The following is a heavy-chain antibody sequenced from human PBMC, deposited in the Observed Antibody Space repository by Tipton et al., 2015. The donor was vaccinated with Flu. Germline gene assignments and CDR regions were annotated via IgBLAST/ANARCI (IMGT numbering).Heavy chain of an antibody. V-gene: IGHV4-4*07. CDR2: ISASGST. CDR3: ARDRYAGSSNYFDP. J-gene: IGHJ5*02. Sequence: LRLSCTVSGGSMNNYYWSWIRQPAGKGLEWIGRISASGSTTDYNPSLKSRVTMSIDTSKNQFSLNLRYVTAADTVVYYCARDRYAGSSNYFDPWGQGTLVTVSS. CDR1: GGSMNNYY. D-gene: IGHD1-1*01.